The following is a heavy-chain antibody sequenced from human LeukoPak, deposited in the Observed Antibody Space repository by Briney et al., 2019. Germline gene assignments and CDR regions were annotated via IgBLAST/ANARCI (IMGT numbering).Heavy chain of an antibody. CDR3: AKVDSLWYFDR. V-gene: IGHV3-23*01. Sequence: GGSLILSCEASGFTISADGMTWVRQAPGKGLEWVSAIGGSGGSTYYADSVKGRFTVSRDNSKNTFFVQMNSLRADDTAVYYCAKVDSLWYFDRWGRGSQVTVSS. D-gene: IGHD3-9*01. CDR2: IGGSGGST. J-gene: IGHJ2*01. CDR1: GFTISADG.